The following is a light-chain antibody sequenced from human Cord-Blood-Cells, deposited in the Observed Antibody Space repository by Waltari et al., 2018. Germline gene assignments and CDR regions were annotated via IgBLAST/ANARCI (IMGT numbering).Light chain of an antibody. J-gene: IGKJ2*01. Sequence: DIQMTQSPSTLYASVADRVSIPCRASQSISSWLTWDQHEPGNAPKLLIYDASSLESGVPSRFSGSGSGTDFTLTISSLQPDDFATYYCQQYNSYLHTFGQGTKLEIK. V-gene: IGKV1-5*01. CDR2: DAS. CDR1: QSISSW. CDR3: QQYNSYLHT.